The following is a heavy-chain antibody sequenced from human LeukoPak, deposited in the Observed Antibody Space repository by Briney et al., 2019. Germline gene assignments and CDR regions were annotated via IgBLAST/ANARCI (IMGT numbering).Heavy chain of an antibody. J-gene: IGHJ6*04. CDR2: IYYRGST. Sequence: PSETLSLTCTVSGGSISSSSYYGGWVRQPRGRGRGWIGSIYYRGSTYYTPSLKSRVTISVDTSKNQFSLKLSSVTAADTAVYYCARGRAYYYGSGSYMDVWGKGTTVTVSS. V-gene: IGHV4-39*07. D-gene: IGHD3-10*01. CDR3: ARGRAYYYGSGSYMDV. CDR1: GGSISSSSYY.